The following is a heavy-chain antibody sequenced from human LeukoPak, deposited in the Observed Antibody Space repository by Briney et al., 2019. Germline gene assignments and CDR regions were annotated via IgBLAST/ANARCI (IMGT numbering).Heavy chain of an antibody. D-gene: IGHD2-2*01. Sequence: ASVQVPCKASGYTFTSYYMHWVRQAPAQGLEWMGIINPSGGSTSYAQKFQGRVTMTRDMSTSTVYMELRSLRSEHTAVYYCARAPEYQLLFRFDPWGERTLVTVSS. J-gene: IGHJ5*02. CDR1: GYTFTSYY. CDR2: INPSGGST. V-gene: IGHV1-46*01. CDR3: ARAPEYQLLFRFDP.